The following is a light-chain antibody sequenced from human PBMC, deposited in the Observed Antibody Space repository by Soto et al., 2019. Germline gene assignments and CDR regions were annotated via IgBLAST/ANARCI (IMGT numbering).Light chain of an antibody. J-gene: IGKJ1*01. CDR2: GAS. V-gene: IGKV3-20*01. CDR3: QQYDYWPPWT. Sequence: EILLTQSPGTLSLSPGERSTLSCSSSQSVTSSYLAWWQQKPGQAPRLLTYGASTRATGTPDRFSGSGSGTEFTLTISSLQSEDFAVYYCQQYDYWPPWTFGQGTKVDIK. CDR1: QSVTSSY.